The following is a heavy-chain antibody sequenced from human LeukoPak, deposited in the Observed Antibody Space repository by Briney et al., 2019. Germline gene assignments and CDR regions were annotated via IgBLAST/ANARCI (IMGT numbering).Heavy chain of an antibody. D-gene: IGHD3-9*01. V-gene: IGHV4-39*01. CDR2: IYYSGST. Sequence: SETLSLTCTVSGGSISSSSYYWGWIRQPPGKGLEWIGSIYYSGSTYYNPSLKSRVTISVDTSKNQFSLKLGSVTAADTAVYYCARLRGKERYFDWLLRREYYYYGMDVWGQGTTVTVSS. CDR3: ARLRGKERYFDWLLRREYYYYGMDV. CDR1: GGSISSSSYY. J-gene: IGHJ6*02.